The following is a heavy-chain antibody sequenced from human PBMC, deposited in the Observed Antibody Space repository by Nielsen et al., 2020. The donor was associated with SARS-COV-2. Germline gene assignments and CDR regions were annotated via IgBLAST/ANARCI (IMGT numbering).Heavy chain of an antibody. D-gene: IGHD2-15*01. CDR2: ISGSGGST. J-gene: IGHJ5*02. CDR1: GFTFSSYW. Sequence: GESLKISCAASGFTFSSYWMSWVRQAPGKGLEWVSAISGSGGSTYYADSVKGRFTISRDNSKNTLYLQMNSLRAEDTAVYYCAKWGGSSNWFDPWGQGTLVTVSS. CDR3: AKWGGSSNWFDP. V-gene: IGHV3-23*01.